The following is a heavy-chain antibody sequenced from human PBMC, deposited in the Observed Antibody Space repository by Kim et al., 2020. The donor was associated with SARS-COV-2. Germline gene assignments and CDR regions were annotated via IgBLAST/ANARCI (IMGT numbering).Heavy chain of an antibody. Sequence: GGSLRLSCAASGFTFSSYDMHWVRQAPGKGLEWVSAIGTAGDTYYPGSVKGRFTISRENAKNSLYLQMNSLRAGDTAVYYCARVASSSWSGDAFDIWGQGTMVTVSS. V-gene: IGHV3-13*04. CDR3: ARVASSSWSGDAFDI. D-gene: IGHD6-13*01. J-gene: IGHJ3*02. CDR2: IGTAGDT. CDR1: GFTFSSYD.